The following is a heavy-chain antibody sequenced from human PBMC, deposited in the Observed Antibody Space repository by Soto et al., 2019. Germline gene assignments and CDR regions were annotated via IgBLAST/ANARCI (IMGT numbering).Heavy chain of an antibody. CDR1: GYTFTGYY. CDR2: INPNSGGT. D-gene: IGHD2-2*01. J-gene: IGHJ3*02. Sequence: ASVKVSCKASGYTFTGYYMHWVRQAPGQGLEWMGWINPNSGGTNYAQKFQGWVTMTRDTSISTAYMELSRLRSDDTAVYYCATQVQGRCSSTSCSKEDAFDSWGQGTSVTVSS. V-gene: IGHV1-2*04. CDR3: ATQVQGRCSSTSCSKEDAFDS.